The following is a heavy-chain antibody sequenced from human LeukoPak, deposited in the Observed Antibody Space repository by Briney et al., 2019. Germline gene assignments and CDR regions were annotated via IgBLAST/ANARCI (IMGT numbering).Heavy chain of an antibody. CDR3: ARGSDFWSGSSAYYYYGMDV. J-gene: IGHJ6*02. D-gene: IGHD3-3*01. Sequence: SETLSLTCSVSGGSISSYYWSWIRQPPGKGLECIGYFYYSGSTYYNPSLKSRVTISVDTSKNQFSLKLSSVTAADTAVYYCARGSDFWSGSSAYYYYGMDVWGQGTTVTVSS. V-gene: IGHV4-59*12. CDR2: FYYSGST. CDR1: GGSISSYY.